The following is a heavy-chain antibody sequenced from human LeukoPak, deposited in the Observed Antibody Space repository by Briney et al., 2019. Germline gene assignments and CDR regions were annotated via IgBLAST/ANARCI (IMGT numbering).Heavy chain of an antibody. D-gene: IGHD2-21*02. CDR3: ARDRRYCGGDCYLVDP. CDR2: IYTSGST. J-gene: IGHJ5*02. CDR1: GGSISSGSYY. V-gene: IGHV4-61*02. Sequence: SETLSLXCTVSGGSISSGSYYWSWIRQPAGKGLEWIGRIYTSGSTNCNPSLKSRVTISVDTSKNQFSLKLSSVTAADTAVYYCARDRRYCGGDCYLVDPWGQGTLVTVSS.